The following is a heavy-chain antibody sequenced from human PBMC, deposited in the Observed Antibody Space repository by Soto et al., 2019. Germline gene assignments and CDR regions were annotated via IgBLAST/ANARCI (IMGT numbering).Heavy chain of an antibody. D-gene: IGHD5-12*01. CDR3: AAGGGLPRYY. J-gene: IGHJ4*02. CDR1: GGSISSGGYS. Sequence: QLQLQESGSGLVKPSQTLSLTCAVSGGSISSGGYSWSWIRQPPGKGRGWIGYIYHSGSTYYNPSLKSRVTISVDRSKNQFSLTLSSVTAADTAVYYCAAGGGLPRYYWGQGTLVTVSS. V-gene: IGHV4-30-2*01. CDR2: IYHSGST.